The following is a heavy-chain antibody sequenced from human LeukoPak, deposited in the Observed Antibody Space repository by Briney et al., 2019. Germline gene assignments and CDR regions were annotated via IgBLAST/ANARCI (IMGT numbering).Heavy chain of an antibody. CDR2: IIGSSGDT. CDR3: AKGAYDYIEMGYIDY. Sequence: GGSLRLSCAASGFRFSNYAMNWVRQAPGKGLEWVSLIIGSSGDTFYADSVKGRFTISRDNSKNTLFLQMNSLRAGDTALYYCAKGAYDYIEMGYIDYWGQGTLVTVSS. J-gene: IGHJ4*02. CDR1: GFRFSNYA. V-gene: IGHV3-23*01. D-gene: IGHD5-12*01.